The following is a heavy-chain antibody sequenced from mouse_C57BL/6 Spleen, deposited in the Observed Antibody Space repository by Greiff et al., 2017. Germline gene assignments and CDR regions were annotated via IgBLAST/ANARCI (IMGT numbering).Heavy chain of an antibody. J-gene: IGHJ3*01. CDR2: IDPETGGT. Sequence: QVQLQQPGAELVRPGASVTLSCKASGYTFTDYEMHWVKQTPVHGLEWIGAIDPETGGTAYNQKFKGKAILTADKSSSTAYMELRSRTSEDAAVYYCTRQLRLPSFAYWGQGTLVTVSA. D-gene: IGHD3-2*02. V-gene: IGHV1-15*01. CDR1: GYTFTDYE. CDR3: TRQLRLPSFAY.